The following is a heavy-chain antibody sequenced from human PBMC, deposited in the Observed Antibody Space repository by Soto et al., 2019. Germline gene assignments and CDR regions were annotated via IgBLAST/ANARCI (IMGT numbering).Heavy chain of an antibody. CDR1: GGSISSSNW. Sequence: PSETLSLTCAVSGGSISSSNWWSWVRQPPGKGLGWIGEIYHSGSTNYNPSLKSRVTISVDKSKNQSSLKLSSVTAADTAVYYCARALGYCSSTSCYTGYNWFDPWGQGTLVTVSS. J-gene: IGHJ5*02. CDR2: IYHSGST. CDR3: ARALGYCSSTSCYTGYNWFDP. D-gene: IGHD2-2*02. V-gene: IGHV4-4*02.